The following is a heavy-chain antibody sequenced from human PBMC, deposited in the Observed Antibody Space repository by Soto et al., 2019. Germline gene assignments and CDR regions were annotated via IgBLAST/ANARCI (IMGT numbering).Heavy chain of an antibody. Sequence: GGSLRLSYAASGFTFSSYAMSWVRQAPGKGLEWVSAISGSGGSTYYADSVKGRFTISRDNAKNTLYLQMNSLRAEDTAVYYCAKGGFALGYGFRPSEFAYWGQGTLVTVSS. CDR3: AKGGFALGYGFRPSEFAY. D-gene: IGHD3-10*01. CDR2: ISGSGGST. CDR1: GFTFSSYA. V-gene: IGHV3-23*01. J-gene: IGHJ4*02.